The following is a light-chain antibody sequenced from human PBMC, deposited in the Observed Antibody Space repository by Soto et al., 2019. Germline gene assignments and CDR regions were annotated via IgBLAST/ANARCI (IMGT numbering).Light chain of an antibody. CDR3: QQRKHWPPLS. Sequence: ETVLTQSPATLSLSPGERATLSCRASHSVDIYLAWYQQKPGQAPRLLIYDASNRATGIPDWFTGSGSGTDFTLTISSLEPEDFAVYYCQQRKHWPPLSFGGGTKVEIK. CDR2: DAS. J-gene: IGKJ4*01. CDR1: HSVDIY. V-gene: IGKV3-11*01.